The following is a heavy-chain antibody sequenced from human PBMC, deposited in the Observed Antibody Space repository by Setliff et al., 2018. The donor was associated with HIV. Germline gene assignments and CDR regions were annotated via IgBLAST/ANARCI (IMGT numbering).Heavy chain of an antibody. CDR1: GGTFSSYA. J-gene: IGHJ5*02. V-gene: IGHV1-69*05. CDR3: ARQKASEYSSSFWFDP. D-gene: IGHD6-6*01. CDR2: IIPIFGTA. Sequence: ASVKVSCKASGGTFSSYAISWVRQAPGQGLEWMGGIIPIFGTANYAQKFQGRVTITTDESTSTVYMELNSLRSEDTAVYYCARQKASEYSSSFWFDPWGQGTLVTVSS.